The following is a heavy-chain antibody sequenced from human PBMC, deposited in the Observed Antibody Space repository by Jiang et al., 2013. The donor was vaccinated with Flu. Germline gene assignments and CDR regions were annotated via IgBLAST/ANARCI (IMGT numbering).Heavy chain of an antibody. CDR2: IYPGDSNT. J-gene: IGHJ4*02. D-gene: IGHD3-22*01. Sequence: GAEVKKPGESLKISCKGSEYSFTNYWIGWVRQMPGKGLEWMGLIYPGDSNTRYSPSFQGQVTISADKPISTAFLQWSSLKASDTAMYYCARLGQYDSSAFFLDHWGQGTLVTVSS. CDR3: ARLGQYDSSAFFLDH. V-gene: IGHV5-51*01. CDR1: EYSFTNYW.